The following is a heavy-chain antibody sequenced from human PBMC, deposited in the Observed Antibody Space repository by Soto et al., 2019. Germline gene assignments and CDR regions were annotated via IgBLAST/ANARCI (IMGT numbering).Heavy chain of an antibody. D-gene: IGHD3-3*01. CDR1: GCTFSSYG. Sequence: PGGSLRLSCAASGCTFSSYGMHWVRQAPGKGLEWVAVIWYDGSNKYYADSVKGRFTISRDNSKNTLYLQMNSPRAEDTAVYYCARSRFLEWLFGSKQPPTFYGMDVWGQGTTVTVSS. J-gene: IGHJ6*02. CDR2: IWYDGSNK. V-gene: IGHV3-33*01. CDR3: ARSRFLEWLFGSKQPPTFYGMDV.